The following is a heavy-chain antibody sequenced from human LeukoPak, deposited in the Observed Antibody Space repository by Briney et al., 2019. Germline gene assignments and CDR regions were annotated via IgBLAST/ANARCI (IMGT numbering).Heavy chain of an antibody. D-gene: IGHD2-2*01. CDR3: ARGDIVVVPAARYYYYYYMDV. V-gene: IGHV1-8*01. CDR1: GYTFTSYD. CDR2: MNPNSGNT. Sequence: WASVKVSCKASGYTFTSYDINWVRQATGQGLEWMGWMNPNSGNTGYAQKFQGRVTMTRNTSISTAYMELSSLRSEDTAVYYCARGDIVVVPAARYYYYYYMDVWGKGTTVTISS. J-gene: IGHJ6*03.